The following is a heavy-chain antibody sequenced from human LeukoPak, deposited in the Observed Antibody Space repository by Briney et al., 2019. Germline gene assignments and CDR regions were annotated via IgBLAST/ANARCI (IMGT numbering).Heavy chain of an antibody. Sequence: PGGSLRLSCAASGFTFSSYSMNWVRQAPGKGLEWVSSISSSSSYIYYADSVKGRFTISRDNATNSLYLQMNSLRAEDTAVYYCAREFYSSSWYVAYYYYYYMDVWGKGTTVTVSS. D-gene: IGHD6-13*01. CDR2: ISSSSSYI. CDR1: GFTFSSYS. CDR3: AREFYSSSWYVAYYYYYYMDV. J-gene: IGHJ6*03. V-gene: IGHV3-21*01.